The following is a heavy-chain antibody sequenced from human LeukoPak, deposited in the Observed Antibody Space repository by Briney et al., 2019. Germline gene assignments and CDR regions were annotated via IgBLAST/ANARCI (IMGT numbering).Heavy chain of an antibody. CDR3: AGAAGGSPY. V-gene: IGHV3-21*01. D-gene: IGHD3-10*01. CDR1: GFTFSSYS. Sequence: GGSLRLSCAASGFTFSSYSMNWVCQAPGKGLEWVSSISSSSSSLYYPDSVKGRFTISRDNAKNSLYLQMNSLRAEDTAVYYCAGAAGGSPYWGQGTLVTVSS. CDR2: ISSSSSSL. J-gene: IGHJ4*02.